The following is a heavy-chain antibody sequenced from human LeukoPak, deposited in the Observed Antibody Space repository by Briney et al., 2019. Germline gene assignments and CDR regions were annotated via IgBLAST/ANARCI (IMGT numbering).Heavy chain of an antibody. D-gene: IGHD1-14*01. CDR3: ASLHRIVAFEYYFDY. Sequence: GESLKISCKGSGYTFTTYWIGWVRQMPGKGLEWMGIIYPGDSDTRYSPSFQGQVTISADKSISTAYLQWSSLKASDTAMYYWASLHRIVAFEYYFDYWGQGTLVTVSS. V-gene: IGHV5-51*01. CDR2: IYPGDSDT. CDR1: GYTFTTYW. J-gene: IGHJ4*02.